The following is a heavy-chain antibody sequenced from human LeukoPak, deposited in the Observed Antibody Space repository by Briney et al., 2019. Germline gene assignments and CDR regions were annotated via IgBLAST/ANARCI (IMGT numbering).Heavy chain of an antibody. J-gene: IGHJ5*02. CDR3: ARASPGSATGFDP. CDR2: IYYSGST. Sequence: SETLSLTCTVSGGSISSYYWSWIRQPPGKGLEWIGYIYYSGSTNYNPSLKSRVTISVDTSKNQFSLKLSSVTAADTAVHYCARASPGSATGFDPWGQGTLVTVSS. V-gene: IGHV4-59*01. CDR1: GGSISSYY.